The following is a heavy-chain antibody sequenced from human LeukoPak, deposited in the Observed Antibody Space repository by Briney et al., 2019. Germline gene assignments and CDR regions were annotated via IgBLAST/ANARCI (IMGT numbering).Heavy chain of an antibody. CDR2: IYTSGNT. Sequence: PSETLSLTCTVSGGSVSSGNSYWNWIRQPAGKGLEWIGRIYTSGNTNYNPSLKSRVTMSVDTSKNQFSLKLSSVTAADTAVYYCARDRGDYGGPDYWGQGTLVTVSS. CDR3: ARDRGDYGGPDY. V-gene: IGHV4-61*02. CDR1: GGSVSSGNSY. D-gene: IGHD4-23*01. J-gene: IGHJ4*02.